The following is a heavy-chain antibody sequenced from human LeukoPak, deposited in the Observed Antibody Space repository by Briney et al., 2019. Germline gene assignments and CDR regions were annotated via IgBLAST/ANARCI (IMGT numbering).Heavy chain of an antibody. V-gene: IGHV1-69*06. J-gene: IGHJ4*02. CDR3: AREGALGDSSGYFDYFDY. CDR2: IIPIFGTA. D-gene: IGHD3-22*01. CDR1: GGTFSSYA. Sequence: SVKVSCKASGGTFSSYAISWVRQAPGQGLEWMGRIIPIFGTANYAQKFQGRVTITADKSTSTAYMELSSLRSEDTAVYYCAREGALGDSSGYFDYFDYWGQGTLVTVSS.